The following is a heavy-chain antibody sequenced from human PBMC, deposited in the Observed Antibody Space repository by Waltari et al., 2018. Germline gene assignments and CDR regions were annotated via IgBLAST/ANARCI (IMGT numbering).Heavy chain of an antibody. CDR3: ATLSRDSSGYPIDY. CDR2: ISSSGSTI. V-gene: IGHV3-48*03. Sequence: EVQLVESGGGLVQPGGSLRLSCAASGFTFSSYAMNWVGQAPGKGLEWVSYISSSGSTIYYADSVKGRFTISRDNAKNSLYLQMNSLRAEDTAVYYCATLSRDSSGYPIDYWGQGTLVTVSS. D-gene: IGHD3-22*01. J-gene: IGHJ4*02. CDR1: GFTFSSYA.